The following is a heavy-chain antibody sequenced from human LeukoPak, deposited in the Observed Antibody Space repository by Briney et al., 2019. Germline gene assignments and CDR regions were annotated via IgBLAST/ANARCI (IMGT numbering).Heavy chain of an antibody. J-gene: IGHJ6*02. CDR1: GYTFTSYY. D-gene: IGHD3-3*01. CDR3: ARSQHPLPVPDYDFWSGYYTVLGLGGGIYGMDV. CDR2: INPSGGST. V-gene: IGHV1-46*01. Sequence: GASVKVSCKASGYTFTSYYMHWVRQAPGQGLEWMGIINPSGGSTSYAQKFQRRVTMARDTSTSTVYMELSSLRSEDTAVYYCARSQHPLPVPDYDFWSGYYTVLGLGGGIYGMDVWGQGTTVTVSS.